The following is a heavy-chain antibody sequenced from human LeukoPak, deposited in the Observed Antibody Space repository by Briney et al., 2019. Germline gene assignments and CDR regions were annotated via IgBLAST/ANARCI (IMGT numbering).Heavy chain of an antibody. V-gene: IGHV6-1*01. CDR1: GDSVSSSSSA. J-gene: IGHJ4*02. CDR2: TYYRSKWNH. CDR3: ARNLRPDFDY. Sequence: SQTLSLTCAISGDSVSSSSSAWSWIRQSPSRGLEWLGRTYYRSKWNHDYAESVKSRITINPDTSKNEFSLQLNSVTSEDTAVYYCARNLRPDFDYWGQGTLVTVSS.